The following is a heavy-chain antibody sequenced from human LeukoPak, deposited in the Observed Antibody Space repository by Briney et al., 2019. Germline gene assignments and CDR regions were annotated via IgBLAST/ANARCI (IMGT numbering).Heavy chain of an antibody. V-gene: IGHV1-69*13. CDR1: GGTFSSYA. D-gene: IGHD3-10*01. Sequence: SVKVSCKAPGGTFSSYAISWVRQAPGQGLEWMGGIIPIFGTANYAQKFQGRVTITADESTSTAYMELSSLRSEDTAVYYCALGEYYGSGSYYIPFYYYGMDVWGQGTTVTVSS. J-gene: IGHJ6*02. CDR2: IIPIFGTA. CDR3: ALGEYYGSGSYYIPFYYYGMDV.